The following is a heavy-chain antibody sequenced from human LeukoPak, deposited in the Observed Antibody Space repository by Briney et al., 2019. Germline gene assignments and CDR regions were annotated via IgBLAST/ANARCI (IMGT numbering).Heavy chain of an antibody. V-gene: IGHV3-20*04. J-gene: IGHJ4*02. CDR1: GFTFDDYG. D-gene: IGHD1-26*01. CDR3: ARDGGSGTGYFDY. Sequence: QSGGSLRLSCAASGFTFDDYGMSWVRQAPGKGLEWVSGINWNGGSTGYADSVKGRFTISRDNAENSLYLQMNSLRAEDTALYYCARDGGSGTGYFDYWGQGTLVTVSS. CDR2: INWNGGST.